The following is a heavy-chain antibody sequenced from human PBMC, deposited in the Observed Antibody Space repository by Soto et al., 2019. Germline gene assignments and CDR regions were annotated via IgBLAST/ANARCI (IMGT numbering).Heavy chain of an antibody. Sequence: PGGSLRLSCAASGFTFDDYAMHWVRQAPGKGLEWVSGISWNSGSIGYADSVKGRFTISRDNAKDSLYLQMNSLRAEDTALYYCAKEMRGSYVYYYGMDVWDQGPTVTV. V-gene: IGHV3-9*01. J-gene: IGHJ6*02. CDR2: ISWNSGSI. CDR1: GFTFDDYA. D-gene: IGHD1-26*01. CDR3: AKEMRGSYVYYYGMDV.